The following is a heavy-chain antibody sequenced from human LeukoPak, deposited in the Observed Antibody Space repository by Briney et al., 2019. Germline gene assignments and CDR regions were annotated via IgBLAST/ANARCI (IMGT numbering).Heavy chain of an antibody. CDR3: ARGVSGSYDY. D-gene: IGHD1-26*01. CDR1: GFTFSSCE. Sequence: GGSLRLSCAASGFTFSSCEMNWVRQAPGKGLEWVSYISSSGSTIYYADSVKGRFTISRDNAKDSLYLQMNSLRAEDTAVYYCARGVSGSYDYWGQGTLVTVSS. CDR2: ISSSGSTI. J-gene: IGHJ4*02. V-gene: IGHV3-48*03.